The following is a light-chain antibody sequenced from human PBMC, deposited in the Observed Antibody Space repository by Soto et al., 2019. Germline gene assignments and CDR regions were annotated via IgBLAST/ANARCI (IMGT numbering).Light chain of an antibody. J-gene: IGLJ2*01. V-gene: IGLV1-47*01. Sequence: QSVLNQPPSASGTPGQRVTISCSGSSSNIQSYYVYWYQQLPGMAPKLLIYRNNQRPSGVPDRFSGSKSGTSASLAISGLRSEDEADYYCAAWDGSLRGVLFGGGTKLTVL. CDR3: AAWDGSLRGVL. CDR1: SSNIQSYY. CDR2: RNN.